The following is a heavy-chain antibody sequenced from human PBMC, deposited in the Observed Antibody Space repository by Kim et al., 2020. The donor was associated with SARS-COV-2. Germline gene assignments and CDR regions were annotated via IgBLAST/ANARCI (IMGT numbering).Heavy chain of an antibody. CDR1: GFTFSSYG. D-gene: IGHD3-9*01. Sequence: GGSLRLSCAASGFTFSSYGMHWVRQAPGKGLEWVAVISYDGSNKYYADSVKGRFTISRDNSKNTLYLQMNSLRAEDTAVYYCAKSYDILTGPLKHWGQGTLVTVSS. V-gene: IGHV3-30*18. CDR3: AKSYDILTGPLKH. J-gene: IGHJ4*02. CDR2: ISYDGSNK.